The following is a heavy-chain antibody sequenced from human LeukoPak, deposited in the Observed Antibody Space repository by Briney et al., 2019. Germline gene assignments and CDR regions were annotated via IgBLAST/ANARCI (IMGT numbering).Heavy chain of an antibody. Sequence: GGSLRLSCAASGFTFSNYGIHWVRQAPGKGLEWVAFIRYDGSNKYYADSVKGRFTISRDNSKNTLYLQMNSLRAEDTAVYYCAKGPRAYSSSPTYYFDYWGQGTLVTVSS. CDR3: AKGPRAYSSSPTYYFDY. CDR1: GFTFSNYG. V-gene: IGHV3-30*02. J-gene: IGHJ4*02. D-gene: IGHD6-6*01. CDR2: IRYDGSNK.